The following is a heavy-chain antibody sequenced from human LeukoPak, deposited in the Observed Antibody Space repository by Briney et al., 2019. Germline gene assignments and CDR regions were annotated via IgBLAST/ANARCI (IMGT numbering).Heavy chain of an antibody. D-gene: IGHD2-15*01. CDR3: AKVMPPGRIRFYSYYMDV. CDR1: GFTFSGYV. J-gene: IGHJ6*03. Sequence: GSLRLSCAASGFTFSGYVMTWVRQSPGKGLEWVSIISGSGGNTNYADSVKGRFTISRDNSNNTLYLQMNSLRVEDTAVYYCAKVMPPGRIRFYSYYMDVWGKGTTVTVS. V-gene: IGHV3-23*01. CDR2: ISGSGGNT.